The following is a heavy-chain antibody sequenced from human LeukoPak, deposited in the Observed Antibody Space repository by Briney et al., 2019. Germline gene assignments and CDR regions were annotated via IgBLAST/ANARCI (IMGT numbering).Heavy chain of an antibody. Sequence: ASETLSLTCAVSGGSISSGGYSWSWIRQPPGKGLEWIGYIYHSGSTYYNPSLKSRVTISVDRSKNQFSLRRSSVTAADTAVYYCARAAPSSSLYYFDYWGQGTLVTVSS. D-gene: IGHD6-6*01. CDR3: ARAAPSSSLYYFDY. CDR2: IYHSGST. J-gene: IGHJ4*02. CDR1: GGSISSGGYS. V-gene: IGHV4-30-2*01.